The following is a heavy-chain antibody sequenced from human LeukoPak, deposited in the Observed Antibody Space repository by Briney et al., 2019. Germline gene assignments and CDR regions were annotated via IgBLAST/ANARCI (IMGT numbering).Heavy chain of an antibody. J-gene: IGHJ3*02. CDR1: GFTFSDYY. CDR3: ARDDFWSGYYPKGAFDI. D-gene: IGHD3-3*01. Sequence: GGSLRLSCAASGFTFSDYYMSWIRQAPGKGLEWVSYISSSGSTIYYADSVKGRFTISRDNAKNSLYLQMNSLRAEDTAVYYCARDDFWSGYYPKGAFDIWGQGTMVTVSS. CDR2: ISSSGSTI. V-gene: IGHV3-11*01.